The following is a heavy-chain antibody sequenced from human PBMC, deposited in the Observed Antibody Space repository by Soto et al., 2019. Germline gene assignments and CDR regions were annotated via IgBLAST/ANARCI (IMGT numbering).Heavy chain of an antibody. CDR2: ISGTGVST. CDR3: AKNRDGYYYAGTDV. V-gene: IGHV3-23*01. J-gene: IGHJ6*02. Sequence: EVQLLESGGDLVQPGGSLRLSCAASGFTFSSHAISWVRQAPGKGLEWVSAISGTGVSTFYADAVKGRFTISRDNSKNTLYLQLNSLRVEDTAIYYCAKNRDGYYYAGTDVLGQGTTVTVSS. CDR1: GFTFSSHA.